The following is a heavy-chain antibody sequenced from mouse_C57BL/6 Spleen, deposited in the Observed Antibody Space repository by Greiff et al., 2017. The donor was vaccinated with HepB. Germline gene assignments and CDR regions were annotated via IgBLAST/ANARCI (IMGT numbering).Heavy chain of an antibody. V-gene: IGHV1-82*01. Sequence: VKLQQSGPELVKPGASVKISCKASGYAFSSSWMNWVKQRPGKGLEWIGRIYPGDGDTNYNGKFKGKATLTADKSSSTAYMQLSSLTSEDSAVYFCARRANYYGSSSNWYFDVWGTGTTVTVSS. D-gene: IGHD1-1*01. CDR2: IYPGDGDT. CDR3: ARRANYYGSSSNWYFDV. CDR1: GYAFSSSW. J-gene: IGHJ1*03.